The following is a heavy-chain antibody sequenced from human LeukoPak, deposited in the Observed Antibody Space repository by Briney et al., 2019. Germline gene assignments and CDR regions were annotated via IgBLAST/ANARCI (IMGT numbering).Heavy chain of an antibody. CDR3: ARVGGMATINNDAFDI. CDR1: GGSINSYC. Sequence: SETLSLTCTVSGGSINSYCWNWIRQPPGKGLEWIGYIYYSGSTNYNPSLKSRVTISVDTSKNQFSLKLTSVTAADTAVYYCARVGGMATINNDAFDIWGQGTMVTVSS. V-gene: IGHV4-59*01. D-gene: IGHD5-12*01. CDR2: IYYSGST. J-gene: IGHJ3*02.